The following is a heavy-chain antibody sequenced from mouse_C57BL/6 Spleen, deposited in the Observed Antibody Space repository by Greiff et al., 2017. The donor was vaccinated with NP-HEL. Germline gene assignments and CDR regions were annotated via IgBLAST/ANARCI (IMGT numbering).Heavy chain of an antibody. CDR3: AILTGIYFDY. V-gene: IGHV1-69*01. J-gene: IGHJ2*01. CDR2: IDPSDSYT. D-gene: IGHD4-1*01. Sequence: QVQLQQPGAELVMPGASVKLSCKASGYTFTSYWMHWVKQRPGQALEWIGEIDPSDSYTNYNQKFKGKSTLTVDKSSSTAYMQLSSLTSEDSAVYYCAILTGIYFDYWGQGTTLTVSS. CDR1: GYTFTSYW.